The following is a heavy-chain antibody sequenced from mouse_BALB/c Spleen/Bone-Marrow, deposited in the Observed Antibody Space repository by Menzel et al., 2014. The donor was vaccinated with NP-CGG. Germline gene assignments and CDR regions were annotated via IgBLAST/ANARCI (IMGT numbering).Heavy chain of an antibody. Sequence: VQLQQSGGGLAQPGGSLRLSCGTSGFTFTDYYMSWVRQPPGKALEWLGFIRNKANGYTTEYSASVKGRFTISRDNSQSILYLQMNTLRAEDSAIYYCARVYSDDYEAWVAYWGQGTLVTGSA. CDR2: IRNKANGYTT. CDR3: ARVYSDDYEAWVAY. CDR1: GFTFTDYY. D-gene: IGHD2-13*01. V-gene: IGHV7-3*02. J-gene: IGHJ3*01.